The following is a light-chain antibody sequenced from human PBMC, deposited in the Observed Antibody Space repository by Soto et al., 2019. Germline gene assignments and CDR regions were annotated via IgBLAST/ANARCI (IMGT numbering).Light chain of an antibody. CDR2: DVS. Sequence: QSALTQPRSVSGSPGQSVTISCTGTSSDVGGYNYVSWYQQHPGKAPKLMIYDVSKRPSGVPDRFSGSKSGNTASLTISGRQAEDEADYYCCSYACSYTLDVFGTGTKLTVL. V-gene: IGLV2-11*01. CDR1: SSDVGGYNY. CDR3: CSYACSYTLDV. J-gene: IGLJ1*01.